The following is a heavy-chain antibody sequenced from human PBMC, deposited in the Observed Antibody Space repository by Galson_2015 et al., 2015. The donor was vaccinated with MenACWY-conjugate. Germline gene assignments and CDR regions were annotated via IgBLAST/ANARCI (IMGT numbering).Heavy chain of an antibody. CDR1: GFTFSDYC. CDR3: GRIGTPYNFGSP. J-gene: IGHJ5*02. D-gene: IGHD1-1*01. CDR2: LCGDGSGK. V-gene: IGHV3-74*01. Sequence: SLRLSCAASGFTFSDYCMHWVRQAPGKGPVWVSRLCGDGSGKTYAGSVKGRFSISMDNAKTTLYLQMNSLRAEDTAMYYCGRIGTPYNFGSPGGQGTLVTVSS.